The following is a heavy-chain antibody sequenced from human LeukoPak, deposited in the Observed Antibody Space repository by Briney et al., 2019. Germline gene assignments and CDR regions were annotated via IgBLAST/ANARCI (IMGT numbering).Heavy chain of an antibody. CDR2: IKQDGSEK. Sequence: GGSLRLSCAASGFTFSSYWMGWVRQAPGKGLEWVANIKQDGSEKYYVDSVKGRFTISRDNAKNSLYLQMNSLRAEDTAVYYCARGGIGSSWHHTVGWGQGTLVTVSS. D-gene: IGHD6-13*01. CDR3: ARGGIGSSWHHTVG. J-gene: IGHJ4*02. CDR1: GFTFSSYW. V-gene: IGHV3-7*01.